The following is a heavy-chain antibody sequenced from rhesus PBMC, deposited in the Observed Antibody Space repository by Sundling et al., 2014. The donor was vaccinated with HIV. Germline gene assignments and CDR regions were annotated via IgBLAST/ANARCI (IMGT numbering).Heavy chain of an antibody. CDR3: ASSVTGTTRYFDL. CDR2: INGNSGST. CDR1: GASISSYW. D-gene: IGHD1-26*01. Sequence: QVQLQESGPGLVKPSETLSLTCTVSGASISSYWWSWIRQPPGKGLEWIGEINGNSGSTNYNPSLKSRVTISRDTSRNQFSLALTSVTAADTATYYCASSVTGTTRYFDLWGPGTPITISS. V-gene: IGHV4-80*01. J-gene: IGHJ2*01.